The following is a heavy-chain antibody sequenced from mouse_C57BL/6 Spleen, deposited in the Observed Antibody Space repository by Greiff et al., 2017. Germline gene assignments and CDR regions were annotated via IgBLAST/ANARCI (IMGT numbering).Heavy chain of an antibody. CDR3: AREGDYGSSQAWFAY. CDR2: IDPANGNT. CDR1: GFNIKDTY. J-gene: IGHJ3*01. Sequence: VQLQQSVAELVRPGASVKLSCTASGFNIKDTYLHWVKQRPEQGLEWIGRIDPANGNTKYAPKFQGKATITADTSSNTAYLQLSSLTSEDTAIYYCAREGDYGSSQAWFAYWGQGTLVTVSA. D-gene: IGHD1-1*01. V-gene: IGHV14-3*01.